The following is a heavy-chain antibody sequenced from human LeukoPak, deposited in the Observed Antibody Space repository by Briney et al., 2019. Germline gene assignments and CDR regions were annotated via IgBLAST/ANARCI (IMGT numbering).Heavy chain of an antibody. J-gene: IGHJ4*02. D-gene: IGHD4-11*01. CDR2: IYHSGST. Sequence: PSETLSLTCAVSGYSITSGYYWAWIRQPPGKGLEWIGNIYHSGSTYYNASLKSRGTISVDTSKNQFSLKLSSVTAADTAVYYCARRYSNYFFDYWGQGTLVTVSS. CDR1: GYSITSGYY. CDR3: ARRYSNYFFDY. V-gene: IGHV4-38-2*01.